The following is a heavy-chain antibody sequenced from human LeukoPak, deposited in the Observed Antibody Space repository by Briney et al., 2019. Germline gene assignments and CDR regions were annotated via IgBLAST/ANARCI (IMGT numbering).Heavy chain of an antibody. V-gene: IGHV3-23*01. J-gene: IGHJ4*02. CDR3: ARGGYSYGVGLDY. CDR1: GFTFSGYT. D-gene: IGHD5-18*01. Sequence: GGSLRLSCAASGFTFSGYTMNWARQAPGKGPEWVSSISGSGLTTNYADSVKGRFAISRDNSKNTLYLQMNSLRAEDTAVYYCARGGYSYGVGLDYWGQGTLVTVSS. CDR2: ISGSGLTT.